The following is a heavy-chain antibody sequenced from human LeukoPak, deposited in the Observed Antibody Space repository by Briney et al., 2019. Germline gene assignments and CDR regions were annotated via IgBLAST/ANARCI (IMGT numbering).Heavy chain of an antibody. CDR1: GFTFSSYG. CDR2: ISSGGGNT. J-gene: IGHJ6*03. Sequence: PGGSLRLSCAASGFTFSSYGMSWVRQAPGAALEWVSGISSGGGNTYYADSVKGRFTISRDNAKNSLYLQMNSLRVEDTAVYYCAREKYNWNDYYNYYYYYMDVWGKGTTVTISS. D-gene: IGHD1-1*01. V-gene: IGHV3-21*01. CDR3: AREKYNWNDYYNYYYYYMDV.